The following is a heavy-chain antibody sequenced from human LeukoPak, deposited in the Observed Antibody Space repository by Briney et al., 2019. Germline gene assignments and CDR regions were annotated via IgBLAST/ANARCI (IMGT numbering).Heavy chain of an antibody. Sequence: GGSLRLSCAASGFTFSDYYMSWIRQAPGKGLEWVSYISSSSSTIYYADSVKGRFTISRDNAKNSLCLQMNSLRAEDTAVYYCARFAPQLLTLYYMDVWGKGTTVTVSS. CDR1: GFTFSDYY. CDR3: ARFAPQLLTLYYMDV. V-gene: IGHV3-11*04. D-gene: IGHD2-2*01. J-gene: IGHJ6*03. CDR2: ISSSSSTI.